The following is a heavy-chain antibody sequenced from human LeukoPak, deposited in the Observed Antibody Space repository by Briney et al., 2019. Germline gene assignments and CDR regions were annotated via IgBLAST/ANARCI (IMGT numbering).Heavy chain of an antibody. CDR3: ARDLPAAVD. Sequence: GGSLRLSCAASGYSFSSYSMSWVRQAPGKGLEWVSFISRSSSDIYHADSVKGRFTISRDNAKNPLYLQMNSLRAEDTAVYYCARDLPAAVDWGQGTLVTVSS. D-gene: IGHD2-2*01. J-gene: IGHJ4*02. CDR2: ISRSSSDI. CDR1: GYSFSSYS. V-gene: IGHV3-21*01.